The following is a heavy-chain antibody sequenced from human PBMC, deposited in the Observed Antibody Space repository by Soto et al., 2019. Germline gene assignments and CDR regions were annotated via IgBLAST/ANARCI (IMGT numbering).Heavy chain of an antibody. Sequence: QVQMVESGGGVVQPGTSLRLSCVVTGLTFSGYGMHWVRQAPGKGLEWVADITYDGSSTYYADAVKGRFTVSRDNSKNILYLQMTSLRGVDTAMYYCAKDQRGRGWRTLDSWGQGTLVIVSS. CDR1: GLTFSGYG. V-gene: IGHV3-30*18. CDR3: AKDQRGRGWRTLDS. J-gene: IGHJ4*02. D-gene: IGHD3-16*01. CDR2: ITYDGSST.